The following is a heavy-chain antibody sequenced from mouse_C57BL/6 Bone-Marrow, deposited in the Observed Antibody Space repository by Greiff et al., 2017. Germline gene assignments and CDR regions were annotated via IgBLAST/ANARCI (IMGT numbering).Heavy chain of an antibody. Sequence: EVKLMESGGDLVKPGGSLKLSCAASGFTFSSYGMSWVRQTPDKRLEWVATISSGGSYTYYPDSVKGRFTISRDNAKNTLYLQMSSLKSEDTAMYYCARQGVYYGYDGVAYWGQGTLVTVSA. CDR3: ARQGVYYGYDGVAY. J-gene: IGHJ3*01. V-gene: IGHV5-6*01. D-gene: IGHD2-2*01. CDR2: ISSGGSYT. CDR1: GFTFSSYG.